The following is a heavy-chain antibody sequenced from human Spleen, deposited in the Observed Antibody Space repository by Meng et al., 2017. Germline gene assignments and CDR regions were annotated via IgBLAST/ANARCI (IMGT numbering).Heavy chain of an antibody. CDR1: GFTFGDYA. Sequence: GESLKISCTTSGFTFGDYAMSWVRQAPGKGLEWVGFIRSKACGGTTEYAASVKGRFTISRDDSKSIAYLQMNSLKTEDTAVYYCTRDMSGWYFRGHYFDYWGQGTLVTVSS. D-gene: IGHD6-19*01. CDR3: TRDMSGWYFRGHYFDY. J-gene: IGHJ4*02. V-gene: IGHV3-49*04. CDR2: IRSKACGGTT.